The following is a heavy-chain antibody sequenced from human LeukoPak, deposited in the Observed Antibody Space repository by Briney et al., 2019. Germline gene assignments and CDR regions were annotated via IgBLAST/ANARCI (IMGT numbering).Heavy chain of an antibody. CDR2: ISSSSSYI. Sequence: GSLRLSCAASGFTFSSYSMNWVRQAPGKGLEWVSPISSSSSYIYYADSVKGRFTISRDNAKNSLYLQMNSLRAEDTAVYYCAKDGSKYYYGSGSYYDYWGQGTLVTVSS. J-gene: IGHJ4*02. CDR3: AKDGSKYYYGSGSYYDY. D-gene: IGHD3-10*01. CDR1: GFTFSSYS. V-gene: IGHV3-21*01.